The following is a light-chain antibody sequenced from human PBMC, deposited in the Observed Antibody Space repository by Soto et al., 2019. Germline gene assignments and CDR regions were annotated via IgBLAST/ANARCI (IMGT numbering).Light chain of an antibody. V-gene: IGLV1-44*01. Sequence: QSVLTQPPSASGTPGQRVTISCSGSSSNIGSNTVNWYQQLPGTAPKLLIYSNNQRPSGVPDRFSGSKSGTSASLAISGLQSEDEADYYCAAWDDSLNGWVFGGGTQVPVL. CDR3: AAWDDSLNGWV. CDR1: SSNIGSNT. CDR2: SNN. J-gene: IGLJ3*02.